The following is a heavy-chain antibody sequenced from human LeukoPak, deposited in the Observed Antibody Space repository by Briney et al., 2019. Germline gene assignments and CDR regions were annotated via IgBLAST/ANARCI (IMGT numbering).Heavy chain of an antibody. CDR3: ARHCCSGPAKRVFDI. J-gene: IGHJ3*02. V-gene: IGHV4-39*01. CDR1: GGSIISSDYH. CDR2: ISYSGNT. Sequence: SETLSLTCTVSGGSIISSDYHWGWVRQPPGKGLEWIGTISYSGNTDYNPSLRSRVTISVDTSNNQFSLRLGSVTAADTAVYHCARHCCSGPAKRVFDIWGQGAMVTVSS. D-gene: IGHD2-15*01.